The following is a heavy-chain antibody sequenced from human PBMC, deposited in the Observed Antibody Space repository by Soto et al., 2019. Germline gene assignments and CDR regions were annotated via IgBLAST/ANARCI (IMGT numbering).Heavy chain of an antibody. CDR2: ISYDGSNK. CDR1: GFTFSSYA. CDR3: ARDVALQHYYYYGMDV. Sequence: GGSLRLSCAASGFTFSSYAMHWVRQAPGKGLEWVAVISYDGSNKYYADSVKGRFTISRDNSKNTLYLQMNSLRAEDTAVYYCARDVALQHYYYYGMDVWGQGTTVTVSS. V-gene: IGHV3-30-3*01. J-gene: IGHJ6*02. D-gene: IGHD2-15*01.